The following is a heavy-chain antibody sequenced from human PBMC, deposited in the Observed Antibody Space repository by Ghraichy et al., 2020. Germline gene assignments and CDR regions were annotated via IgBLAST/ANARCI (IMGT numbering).Heavy chain of an antibody. CDR3: ARAVYYYDGSFYQRYFDL. V-gene: IGHV3-13*01. CDR2: IGTAGDA. D-gene: IGHD3-22*01. CDR1: GFTFSSYD. Sequence: GGSLRLSCAASGFTFSSYDMHWVRQGAGKGLEWVSGIGTAGDANYPGSVKGRFTISRENAKNSFYLQINSLRARDTAVYFCARAVYYYDGSFYQRYFDLWGRGTLVTVSS. J-gene: IGHJ2*01.